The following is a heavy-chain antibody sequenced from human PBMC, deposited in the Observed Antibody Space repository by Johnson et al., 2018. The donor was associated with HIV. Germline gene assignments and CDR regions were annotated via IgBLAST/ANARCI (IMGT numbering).Heavy chain of an antibody. D-gene: IGHD1-1*01. CDR1: GFIFSDFG. J-gene: IGHJ3*02. V-gene: IGHV3-30*18. CDR3: AKVFSDNWNLASSLDDAFNI. Sequence: QMQLVESGGTVVQPGRSLRLSCAASGFIFSDFGMHWVRQAPGKGLEWVAVISHDANNKFYADSVKGRFAVSRDDSKNTLYLQMSSLRVEDTAVYYCAKVFSDNWNLASSLDDAFNIWCQGTMVTVSS. CDR2: ISHDANNK.